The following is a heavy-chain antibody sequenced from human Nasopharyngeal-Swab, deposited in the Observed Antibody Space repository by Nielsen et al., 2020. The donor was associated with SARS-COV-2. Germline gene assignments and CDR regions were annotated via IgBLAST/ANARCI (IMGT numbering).Heavy chain of an antibody. V-gene: IGHV1-46*01. Sequence: ASVKVSCKASGYTFTSYYMHWVRQAPGQGLEWMGIINPSGGSTTNAQKFQGRVTMTRDTSTSTVYMELSSLRSEDTAVYYCARQGVVVPAAMEGAGYWGQGTLVTVSS. J-gene: IGHJ4*02. D-gene: IGHD2-2*01. CDR1: GYTFTSYY. CDR2: INPSGGST. CDR3: ARQGVVVPAAMEGAGY.